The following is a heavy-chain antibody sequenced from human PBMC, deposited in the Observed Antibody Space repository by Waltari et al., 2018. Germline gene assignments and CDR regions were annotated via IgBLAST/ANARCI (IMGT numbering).Heavy chain of an antibody. CDR1: GVTFSTYG. Sequence: QVQLVESGGGVVQPGGSLRLSCAASGVTFSTYGMHWVRQTPGKGLEWVTFIRNDGSDKDYADSVKGRFTVSRDNSKNTLYLQMSNLRAEDTAVYYCAKRGDISSHGAFDIWGQGTMVTVSS. CDR3: AKRGDISSHGAFDI. CDR2: IRNDGSDK. D-gene: IGHD3-10*01. V-gene: IGHV3-30*02. J-gene: IGHJ3*02.